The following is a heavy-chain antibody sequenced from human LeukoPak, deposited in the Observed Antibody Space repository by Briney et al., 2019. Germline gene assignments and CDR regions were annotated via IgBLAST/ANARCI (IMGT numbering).Heavy chain of an antibody. J-gene: IGHJ5*02. CDR1: GGSFSGYY. V-gene: IGHV4-34*01. D-gene: IGHD2-2*01. Sequence: SETLSLTCAVYGGSFSGYYWSWIRQPPGKGLEWIGEINHSGSTNYNPSLKSRVTISVDTSKNQFSLKLSSVTAADTAVYYCARYQNDIVVVPASAWFDPWGQGTLVTVSS. CDR2: INHSGST. CDR3: ARYQNDIVVVPASAWFDP.